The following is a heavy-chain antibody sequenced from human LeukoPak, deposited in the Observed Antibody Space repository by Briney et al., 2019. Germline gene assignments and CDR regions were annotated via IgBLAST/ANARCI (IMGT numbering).Heavy chain of an antibody. V-gene: IGHV3-33*06. CDR1: GFTFSSYG. D-gene: IGHD2-15*01. CDR3: AKSLIRLGYSIDY. Sequence: GGSLRLSCAASGFTFSSYGMHWVRQAPGKGLEWVAVIWYDGSNKYYADSVKGRFTISRDISKNTLYLQMNSLRAEDTAVYYCAKSLIRLGYSIDYWGQGTLVTVSS. J-gene: IGHJ4*02. CDR2: IWYDGSNK.